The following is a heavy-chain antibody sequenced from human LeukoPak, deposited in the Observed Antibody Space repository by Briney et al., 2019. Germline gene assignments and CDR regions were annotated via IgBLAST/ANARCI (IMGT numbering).Heavy chain of an antibody. CDR2: INPSGGST. CDR1: GYTFTSYG. J-gene: IGHJ4*02. CDR3: ARESAVDGGDYDY. Sequence: EASVKVSCKASGYTFTSYGISWVRQAPGQGLEWMGIINPSGGSTSYAQKFQGRVTMTRDTSTSTVYMELSSLRSEDTAVYYCARESAVDGGDYDYWGQGTLVTVSS. D-gene: IGHD4-23*01. V-gene: IGHV1-46*01.